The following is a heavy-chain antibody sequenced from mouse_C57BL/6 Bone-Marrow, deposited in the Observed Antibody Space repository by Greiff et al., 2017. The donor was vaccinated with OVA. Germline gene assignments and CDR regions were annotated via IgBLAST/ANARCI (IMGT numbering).Heavy chain of an antibody. D-gene: IGHD1-3*01. CDR1: GYTFTSYW. CDR3: ARSEIKGFAY. Sequence: VQLLQPGAELVKPGASVKMSCKASGYTFTSYWITWVKPRPGQGLEWLGAIYPGSGSTNYHEKFKSKATLTVDTSTSTAYMQLSILSSEDSAVYYCARSEIKGFAYWGQGTLVTVSA. V-gene: IGHV1-55*01. CDR2: IYPGSGST. J-gene: IGHJ3*01.